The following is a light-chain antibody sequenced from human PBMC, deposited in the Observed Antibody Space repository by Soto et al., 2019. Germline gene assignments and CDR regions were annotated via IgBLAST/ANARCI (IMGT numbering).Light chain of an antibody. V-gene: IGKV1-33*01. CDR2: TAS. CDR3: QQYLSLLT. CDR1: QDVTTY. Sequence: DTQMTQSPSSLSASVGDRVTISCQASQDVTTYVNWYQQQPWKAPKLLMYTASNFEARVPSRFSGSGSASHFTFTINTLQTEDFATYYCQQYLSLLTFGGGTKVEIK. J-gene: IGKJ4*01.